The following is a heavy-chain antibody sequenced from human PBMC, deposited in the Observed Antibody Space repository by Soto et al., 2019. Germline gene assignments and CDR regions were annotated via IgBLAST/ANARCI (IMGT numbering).Heavy chain of an antibody. V-gene: IGHV3-7*03. CDR1: GFTFGDYW. CDR2: IKKDGSEN. Sequence: GGSLRLSCAASGFTFGDYWMSWVRQAPGKGLEWVAHIKKDGSENYYVDSVTGRFTVSRDNTKNSLYLQMNSLRAEDTAVYYCAKLGSGYYTGLYFDYWGQGTMGTVSS. D-gene: IGHD3-3*01. CDR3: AKLGSGYYTGLYFDY. J-gene: IGHJ4*02.